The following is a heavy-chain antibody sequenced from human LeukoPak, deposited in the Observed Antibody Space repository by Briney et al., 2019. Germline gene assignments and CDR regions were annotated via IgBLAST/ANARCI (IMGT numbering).Heavy chain of an antibody. CDR1: GGTFSGYA. D-gene: IGHD1-26*01. CDR3: ARGRTRELPSVYCMDV. CDR2: IIPIFGTA. J-gene: IGHJ6*03. Sequence: ASVKVSCKASGGTFSGYAISWVRQAPGQGLEWMGGIIPIFGTANYAQKFQGRVTITTDESASTAYMELSSLRSEDTAVYYCARGRTRELPSVYCMDVWGKGTTVTVSS. V-gene: IGHV1-69*05.